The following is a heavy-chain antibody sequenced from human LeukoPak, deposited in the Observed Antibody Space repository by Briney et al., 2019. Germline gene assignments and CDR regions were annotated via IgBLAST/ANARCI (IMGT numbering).Heavy chain of an antibody. J-gene: IGHJ4*02. D-gene: IGHD6-19*01. Sequence: PGGSLRLSCAASGLIFSKYWMTWVRQAPGKGLEWVASINPDGSEKYYLDSVKGRFSISRDNARNSVYLQMNSLRDDDTSVYYCARDASALRWGRGTLVTVSS. V-gene: IGHV3-7*01. CDR1: GLIFSKYW. CDR3: ARDASALR. CDR2: INPDGSEK.